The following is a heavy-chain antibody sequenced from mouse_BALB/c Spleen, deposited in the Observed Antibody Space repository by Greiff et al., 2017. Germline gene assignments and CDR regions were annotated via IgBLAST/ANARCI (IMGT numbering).Heavy chain of an antibody. CDR3: ARGVYDYAGYWYFDV. J-gene: IGHJ1*01. Sequence: DVQLVESGGGLVQPGGSRKLSCAASGFTFSSFGMHWVRQAPEKGLEWVAYISSGSSTIYYADTVKGRFTISRDNPKNTLFLQMTSLRSEDTAMYYCARGVYDYAGYWYFDVWGAGTTVTVSS. V-gene: IGHV5-17*02. CDR2: ISSGSSTI. CDR1: GFTFSSFG. D-gene: IGHD2-4*01.